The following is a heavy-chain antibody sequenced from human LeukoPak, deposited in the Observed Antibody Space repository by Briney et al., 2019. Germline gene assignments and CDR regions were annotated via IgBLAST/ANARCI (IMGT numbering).Heavy chain of an antibody. D-gene: IGHD3-3*01. V-gene: IGHV1-8*01. CDR2: MNPNSGNT. CDR1: GYTFTSYD. CDR3: ARVQGLYDFWSYTFDY. Sequence: GASVKVSCKASGYTFTSYDINWVRQATGQGLEWMGWMNPNSGNTGYAQKFQGRVTMTRNTSISTAYMELSSLRSEDTAVYYCARVQGLYDFWSYTFDYWGQGTLVTVSS. J-gene: IGHJ4*02.